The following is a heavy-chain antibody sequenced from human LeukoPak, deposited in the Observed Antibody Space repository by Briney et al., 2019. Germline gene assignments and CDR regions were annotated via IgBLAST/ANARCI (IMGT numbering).Heavy chain of an antibody. D-gene: IGHD2-2*01. CDR1: GFPFRIYG. CDR2: ISDSGRNT. V-gene: IGHV3-23*01. CDR3: ATGCVGSPNCQTTGYDH. Sequence: GASLRLSCAASGFPFRIYGMNWVRQAPGKGLEWVSGISDSGRNTYYSDSVRGRFTISRDNSESTVYLQMNSLTAEDTAQYYCATGCVGSPNCQTTGYDHWGQGTLVTVSS. J-gene: IGHJ4*02.